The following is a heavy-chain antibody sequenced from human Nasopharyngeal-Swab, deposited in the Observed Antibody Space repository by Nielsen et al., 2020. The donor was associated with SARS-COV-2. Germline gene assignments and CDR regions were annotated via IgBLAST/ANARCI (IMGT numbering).Heavy chain of an antibody. D-gene: IGHD3-3*01. J-gene: IGHJ5*02. Sequence: VRPAPGKGLAWVSAISGSGGSTYYADPVKGRFTISRDNSKNTLYLQMNSLRAEDTAVYYCAKDETYYDFWSGYFRWFDPWGQGTLVTVSS. V-gene: IGHV3-23*01. CDR2: ISGSGGST. CDR3: AKDETYYDFWSGYFRWFDP.